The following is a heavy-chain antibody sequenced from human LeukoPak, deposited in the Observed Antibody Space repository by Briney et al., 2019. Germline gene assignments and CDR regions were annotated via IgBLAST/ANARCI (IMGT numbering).Heavy chain of an antibody. CDR2: INPDSGGT. CDR1: GYTFTGYY. D-gene: IGHD1-20*01. J-gene: IGHJ6*02. Sequence: ASVKVSCKASGYTFTGYYIHWVRQAPGQGLEWMGWINPDSGGTNYAQKFQGRVTMTRDTSISTAYMELSSLRSGDTALYYCARQTWRFVNNRKDDYYGMDVWGQGTTVTVSS. V-gene: IGHV1-2*02. CDR3: ARQTWRFVNNRKDDYYGMDV.